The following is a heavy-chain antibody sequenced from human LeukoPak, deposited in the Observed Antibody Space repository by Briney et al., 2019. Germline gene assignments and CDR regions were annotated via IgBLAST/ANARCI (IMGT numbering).Heavy chain of an antibody. D-gene: IGHD2-2*01. CDR1: GGTFSSYT. CDR2: IIPILGIA. J-gene: IGHJ4*02. Sequence: ASVKVSCKASGGTFSSYTISWVRQAPGQGLEWMGGIIPILGIANYAQKFQGRVTITADKSTSTAYMELSSLRSEDTAVYYCARALKVCSSTSCDDYWGQGTLVTVSS. V-gene: IGHV1-69*02. CDR3: ARALKVCSSTSCDDY.